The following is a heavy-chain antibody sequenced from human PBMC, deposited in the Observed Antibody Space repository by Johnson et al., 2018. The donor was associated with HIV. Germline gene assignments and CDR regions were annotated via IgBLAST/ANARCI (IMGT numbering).Heavy chain of an antibody. CDR2: ISADGGST. J-gene: IGHJ3*02. CDR3: ARERVLGAFDI. Sequence: VQLVESGGGVVQPGRSLRLSCAASGFTFSSYPMSWVRQAPGKGLEWVSGISADGGSTYYADSVKGRFTISRENAKNSLYLQMNSLRAEDTALYYCARERVLGAFDIWGQGTMVTVSS. CDR1: GFTFSSYP. V-gene: IGHV3-23*04.